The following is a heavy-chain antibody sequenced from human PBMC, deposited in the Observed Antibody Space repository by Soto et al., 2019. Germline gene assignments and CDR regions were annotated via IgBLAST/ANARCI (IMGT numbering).Heavy chain of an antibody. CDR3: ARDDAGVVVVAATVSWFDP. V-gene: IGHV1-18*01. J-gene: IGHJ5*02. CDR1: GYTFTSYV. CDR2: ISAYNGNT. D-gene: IGHD2-15*01. Sequence: ASVKVSCKASGYTFTSYVISWVRQAPGQGLEWMGWISAYNGNTNYAQKLQGRVTMTTDTSTSTAYMELRSLRSDDTAVYYCARDDAGVVVVAATVSWFDPWGQGTLVTVSS.